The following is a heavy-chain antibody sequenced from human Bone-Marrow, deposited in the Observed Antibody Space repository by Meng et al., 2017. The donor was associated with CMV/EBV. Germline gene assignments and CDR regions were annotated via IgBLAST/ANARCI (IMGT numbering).Heavy chain of an antibody. CDR2: IHPDGST. D-gene: IGHD6-19*01. Sequence: GESLKISCAASEFTVSNNYLNWVRQAPGKGLEWLSVIHPDGSTFYTDSVKGRFTISRDTLKNTLSLQMNRMRPDDTAVYFCARDLRVYLAGWTSGMALWGRGPTVTVSS. V-gene: IGHV3-66*02. J-gene: IGHJ6*01. CDR1: EFTVSNNY. CDR3: ARDLRVYLAGWTSGMAL.